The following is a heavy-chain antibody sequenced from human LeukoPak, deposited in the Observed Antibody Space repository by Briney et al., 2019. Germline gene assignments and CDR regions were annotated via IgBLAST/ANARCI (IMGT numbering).Heavy chain of an antibody. CDR2: IGGGGAGT. CDR1: GFTFSNYA. V-gene: IGHV3-23*01. CDR3: AKDLPPYYDYIWGSYRIYYYYGMDV. J-gene: IGHJ6*02. Sequence: GGSLRLSCAASGFTFSNYAMSWVRQAPGKGLEWVSSIGGGGAGTFHADSVKGRFSISRDNSKNTVYLQMNCLRAEDTAVYYCAKDLPPYYDYIWGSYRIYYYYGMDVWGQGTTVTVSS. D-gene: IGHD3-16*02.